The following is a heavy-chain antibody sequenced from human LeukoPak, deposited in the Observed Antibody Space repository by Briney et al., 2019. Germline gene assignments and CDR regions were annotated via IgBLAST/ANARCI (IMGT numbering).Heavy chain of an antibody. D-gene: IGHD5-12*01. CDR3: ARGLQWLRSPPGY. J-gene: IGHJ4*02. CDR2: MNPNSGNT. CDR1: GYTFTSYD. Sequence: ASVKVSCKASGYTFTSYDINLVRQATGQGLEWMGWMNPNSGNTGYAQKFQGRVTMTRNTSISTAYMKLSSLRSEDTAVYYCARGLQWLRSPPGYWGQGTLVTVSS. V-gene: IGHV1-8*01.